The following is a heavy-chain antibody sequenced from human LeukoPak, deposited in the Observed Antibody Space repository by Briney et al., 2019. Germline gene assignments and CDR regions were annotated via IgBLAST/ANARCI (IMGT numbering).Heavy chain of an antibody. D-gene: IGHD3-10*01. CDR2: IYTSEST. CDR1: GVSISSGSYY. J-gene: IGHJ6*03. CDR3: ARVRGRGDGESENYYYYMVV. Sequence: SETLSLTCTVSGVSISSGSYYWSWIRQPAGKVLEWFGRIYTSESTNYHPSLKSRVTISVDTSKNQFSLKLSSVTAADTAVYCCARVRGRGDGESENYYYYMVVWGKRTTVTISS. V-gene: IGHV4-61*02.